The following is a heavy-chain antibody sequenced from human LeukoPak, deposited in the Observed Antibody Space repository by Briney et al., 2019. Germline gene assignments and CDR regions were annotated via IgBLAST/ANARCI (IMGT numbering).Heavy chain of an antibody. CDR2: INAGNGNT. D-gene: IGHD3-22*01. V-gene: IGHV1-3*03. J-gene: IGHJ4*02. CDR3: ARGEAYDSSGYYDY. CDR1: GYTFTSYA. Sequence: ASVNVSCKASGYTFTSYAMHGVRQAPGQRLEWMGWINAGNGNTKYSQEFQGRVTITRETSASTAYMELSSLRSEDMAVYYCARGEAYDSSGYYDYWGQGTLVTVSS.